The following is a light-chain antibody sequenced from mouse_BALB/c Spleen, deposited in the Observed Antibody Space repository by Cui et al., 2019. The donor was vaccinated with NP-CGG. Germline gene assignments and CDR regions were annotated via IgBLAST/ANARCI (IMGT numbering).Light chain of an antibody. CDR3: ALWYSNHWV. Sequence: QAVLTLESALTTSPGQTVTLTCRPSTGAVTTSNYANWVQEKPDHFFTGLIGGTNNRPPGVPARFSGSLIGDKAALTITGAQTEDEAIYFCALWYSNHWVFGGGTKLTVL. J-gene: IGLJ1*01. V-gene: IGLV1*01. CDR1: TGAVTTSNY. CDR2: GTN.